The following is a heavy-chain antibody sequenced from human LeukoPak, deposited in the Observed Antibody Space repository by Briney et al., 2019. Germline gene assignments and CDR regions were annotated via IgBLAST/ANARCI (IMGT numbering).Heavy chain of an antibody. D-gene: IGHD1-14*01. V-gene: IGHV3-53*01. Sequence: GGSLRLSCAASGFTVSSNYMSWVRQAPGKGLEWVSVIYSGGSTYYADSVKGRFTISRDNSKNTLYLQMNSLRAEDTAVYYCARNRYKNTLYYYYMDVWGKGTTVTVSS. J-gene: IGHJ6*03. CDR2: IYSGGST. CDR3: ARNRYKNTLYYYYMDV. CDR1: GFTVSSNY.